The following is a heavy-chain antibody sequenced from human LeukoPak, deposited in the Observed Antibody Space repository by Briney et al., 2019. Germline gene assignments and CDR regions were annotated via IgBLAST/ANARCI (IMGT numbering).Heavy chain of an antibody. D-gene: IGHD3-16*01. V-gene: IGHV4-4*07. CDR2: IYTSGST. CDR3: AGQYYDYVWGVTLGDAFDI. J-gene: IGHJ3*02. CDR1: GGSISSYY. Sequence: SETLSLTCTVSGGSISSYYWSWIRQPAGKGLEWIGRIYTSGSTNYNPSLKSRVTMSVDTSKNQFSLKLSSVTAADTAVYYCAGQYYDYVWGVTLGDAFDIWGQGTMVTVSS.